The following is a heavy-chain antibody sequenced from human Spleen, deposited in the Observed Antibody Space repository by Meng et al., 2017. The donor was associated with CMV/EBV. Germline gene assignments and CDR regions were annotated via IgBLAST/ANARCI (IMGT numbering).Heavy chain of an antibody. CDR2: IYFSGST. Sequence: SETLSLTCTVSGGSISSGGYYWTWIRQHPGKGLEWIGYIYFSGSTYYNPSLKSRVTISVDTSKNQFSLKLSSVTAADTAVYYCARVWGQYGSGSYLIGYWGQGTLVTVSS. CDR3: ARVWGQYGSGSYLIGY. D-gene: IGHD3-10*01. J-gene: IGHJ4*02. V-gene: IGHV4-31*03. CDR1: GGSISSGGYY.